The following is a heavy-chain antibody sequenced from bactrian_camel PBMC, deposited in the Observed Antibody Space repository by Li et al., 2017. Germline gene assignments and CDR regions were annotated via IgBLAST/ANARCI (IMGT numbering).Heavy chain of an antibody. CDR2: IDSDGIA. CDR3: GLGPRNRYACGKYTANY. D-gene: IGHD1*01. CDR1: GYTYSSIC. J-gene: IGHJ4*01. Sequence: QVQLVESGGGSVQPGGSLRLSCAASGYTYSSICMGWFRQAPGKEREGVAAIDSDGIASYADSVKGRFTISQDNAKNTVYLEMNSLKPEDAAMYYCGLGPRNRYACGKYTANYWGQGTQVTV. V-gene: IGHV3S53*01.